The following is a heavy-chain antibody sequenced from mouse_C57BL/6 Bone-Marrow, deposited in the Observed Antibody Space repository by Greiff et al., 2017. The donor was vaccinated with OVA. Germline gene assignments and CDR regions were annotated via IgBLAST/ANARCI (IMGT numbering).Heavy chain of an antibody. D-gene: IGHD6-1*01. J-gene: IGHJ2*01. V-gene: IGHV1-54*01. CDR3: ARGPLGFDY. CDR1: GYAFTNYL. Sequence: VKLMESGAELVRPGTSVKVSCKASGYAFTNYLIEWVKQRPGQGLEWIGVINPGSGGTNYNEKFKGKATLTADKSSSTAYMQLSSLTSEDSAVYFCARGPLGFDYWGQGTTLTVSS. CDR2: INPGSGGT.